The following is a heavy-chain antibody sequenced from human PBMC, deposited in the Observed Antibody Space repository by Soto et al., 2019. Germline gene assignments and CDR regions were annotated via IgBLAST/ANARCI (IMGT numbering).Heavy chain of an antibody. CDR1: GGSISSYY. J-gene: IGHJ5*02. CDR2: IYYSGST. V-gene: IGHV4-59*01. Sequence: SETLSLTCTVSGGSISSYYWSWIRQPPGKRLEWIGYIYYSGSTNYNPSLKSRVTISVDTSKNQFSLKLSSVTAADTAVYYCARGGYYDSSGYPWFDPWGQGTLVTVSS. CDR3: ARGGYYDSSGYPWFDP. D-gene: IGHD3-22*01.